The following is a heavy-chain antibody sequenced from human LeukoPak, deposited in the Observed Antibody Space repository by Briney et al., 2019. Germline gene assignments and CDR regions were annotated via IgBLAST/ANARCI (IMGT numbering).Heavy chain of an antibody. CDR2: ISSSSNTI. J-gene: IGHJ6*02. CDR1: GFTFSSCT. D-gene: IGHD2-2*01. Sequence: GGSLRLSCAASGFTFSSCTMNWVRQAPGKGLEWVSYISSSSNTIYYADSVKGRFTISRDNAKNSLYLQMNSLRDEDTAVYYCARDLGTSYYYYYYYGMDVWGQGTTVTVSS. V-gene: IGHV3-48*02. CDR3: ARDLGTSYYYYYYYGMDV.